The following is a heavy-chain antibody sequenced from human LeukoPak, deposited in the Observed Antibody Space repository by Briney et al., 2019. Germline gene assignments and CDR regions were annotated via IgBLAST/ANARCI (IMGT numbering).Heavy chain of an antibody. Sequence: ASVTVSFKASGGTFSSYAISWVRQAPGQGLEWMGWMNPNSGNTGYAQKFQGRVTMTRNTSISTAYMELSSLRSEDTAVYYCARDTSSGSYKTCGYWGQGSLVTVSS. J-gene: IGHJ4*02. V-gene: IGHV1-8*02. CDR1: GGTFSSYA. CDR3: ARDTSSGSYKTCGY. CDR2: MNPNSGNT. D-gene: IGHD1-26*01.